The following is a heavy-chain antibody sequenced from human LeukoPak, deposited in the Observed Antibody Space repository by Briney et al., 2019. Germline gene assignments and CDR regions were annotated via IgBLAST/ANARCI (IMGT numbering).Heavy chain of an antibody. CDR3: ARGGTRGMDV. V-gene: IGHV3-48*03. Sequence: GGSLRLSCAASGFTFSSYEMNWVRQAPGKGLEWVSYISSSGSTIYYAASVKGRFTISRDNAKNSLYLQMNSLRAEDTAVYYCARGGTRGMDVWGQGTTVTVSS. CDR1: GFTFSSYE. J-gene: IGHJ6*02. CDR2: ISSSGSTI. D-gene: IGHD1-26*01.